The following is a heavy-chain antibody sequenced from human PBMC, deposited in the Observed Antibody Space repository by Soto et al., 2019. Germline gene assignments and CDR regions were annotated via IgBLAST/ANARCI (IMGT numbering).Heavy chain of an antibody. V-gene: IGHV4-39*02. CDR1: GGPIRSSSHY. CDR3: AREGGYVDY. CDR2: IDESGDS. Sequence: PSETLSLTCTVSGGPIRSSSHYWGWIRQSPWTGLEWIGSIDESGDSYYNPSRKSRVTILVDPSKNQFSLKLMSVTGADSAIYYCAREGGYVDYWGQGXLVTVYS. D-gene: IGHD1-1*01. J-gene: IGHJ4*02.